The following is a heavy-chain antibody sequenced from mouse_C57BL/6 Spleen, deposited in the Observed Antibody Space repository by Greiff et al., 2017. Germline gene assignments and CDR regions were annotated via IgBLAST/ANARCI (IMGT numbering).Heavy chain of an antibody. V-gene: IGHV1-15*01. D-gene: IGHD2-3*01. Sequence: VKLVESGAELVRPGASVTLSCKASGYTFTDYEMHWVKPTPVHGLEWIGAIDPETGGPAYNQKFKGKAILTADKSSSTAYMELRSLTSADSAVYYCTRKGIYDGYPCYFDYWGQGTTLTVSS. CDR1: GYTFTDYE. CDR2: IDPETGGP. J-gene: IGHJ2*01. CDR3: TRKGIYDGYPCYFDY.